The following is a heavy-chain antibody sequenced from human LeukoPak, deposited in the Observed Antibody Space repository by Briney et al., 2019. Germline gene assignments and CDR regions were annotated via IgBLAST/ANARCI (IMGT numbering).Heavy chain of an antibody. J-gene: IGHJ4*02. CDR1: GGSISSYY. V-gene: IGHV4-59*01. CDR2: IYYSGST. CDR3: ARANTVGATDY. Sequence: PSETLSLTCTGSGGSISSYYWSWIRHPPGKGLEWIGYIYYSGSTNYNPSLKSRVTISVDTSKNQFSLKLSSVTAADTAGYYWARANTVGATDYWGQGTLVTVSS. D-gene: IGHD1-26*01.